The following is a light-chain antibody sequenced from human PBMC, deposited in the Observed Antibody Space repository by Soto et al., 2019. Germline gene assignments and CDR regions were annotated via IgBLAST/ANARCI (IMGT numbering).Light chain of an antibody. Sequence: QSALTQPASVSGSPGQSITISCTGTSSDVGGYNYVSWYQQRPCKAPKLMIYDVSNRPSGVSNRFSGSKSGNTASLTISGLQAEDEADYYCSSYTSSSTLYVFGTGTKLTVL. V-gene: IGLV2-14*01. CDR2: DVS. CDR1: SSDVGGYNY. J-gene: IGLJ1*01. CDR3: SSYTSSSTLYV.